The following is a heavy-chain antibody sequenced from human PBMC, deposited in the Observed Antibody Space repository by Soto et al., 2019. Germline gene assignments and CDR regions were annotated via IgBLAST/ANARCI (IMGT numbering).Heavy chain of an antibody. CDR1: GYTFTSYG. Sequence: ASVKVSCKASGYTFTSYGISWVRQAPGQGLEWMGWISTYNGNTNYAQKLQGRVTMTTDTSTSTAYMELRSLRSDDTAVYYCARNQYCSGGSCYDWFDPWGQGTLVTVSS. J-gene: IGHJ5*02. CDR2: ISTYNGNT. D-gene: IGHD2-15*01. CDR3: ARNQYCSGGSCYDWFDP. V-gene: IGHV1-18*01.